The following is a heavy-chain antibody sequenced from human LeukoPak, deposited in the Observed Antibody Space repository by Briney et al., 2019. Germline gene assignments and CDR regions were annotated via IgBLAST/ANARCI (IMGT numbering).Heavy chain of an antibody. D-gene: IGHD3-16*01. V-gene: IGHV4-38-2*02. Sequence: SETLSLTCTVSGYSISSGYYWVWIRQPPGNGLEWIGSIYRSGSTNYNPSLKSRVTISVDTSKNQFSLKLSSVTAADTAVYYCARGNYDYVWGGIDYWGQGTLVTVSS. CDR3: ARGNYDYVWGGIDY. CDR1: GYSISSGYY. J-gene: IGHJ4*02. CDR2: IYRSGST.